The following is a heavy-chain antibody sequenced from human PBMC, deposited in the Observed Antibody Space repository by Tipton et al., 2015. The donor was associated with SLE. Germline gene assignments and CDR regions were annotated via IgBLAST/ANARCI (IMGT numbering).Heavy chain of an antibody. CDR1: GGSFSGYY. J-gene: IGHJ4*02. Sequence: TLSLTCAVYGGSFSGYYWSWIRQPAGKGLEWIGRIYTSGSTNYNPSLKSRVTISVDTSKNQFSLKLSSVTAADTAVYYCARVGDTVHFHYWGQGTLVTVSS. V-gene: IGHV4-59*10. CDR2: IYTSGST. CDR3: ARVGDTVHFHY. D-gene: IGHD5-18*01.